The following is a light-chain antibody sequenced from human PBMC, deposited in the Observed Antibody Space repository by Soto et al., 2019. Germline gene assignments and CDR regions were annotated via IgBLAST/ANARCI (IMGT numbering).Light chain of an antibody. CDR2: GAS. CDR1: QSVSSSY. Sequence: EIVLTQSPGALSFSPGERATLSCRASQSVSSSYLAWYQQKPGQAPRLLIYGASSRATGIPDRFSGSGSGTELTLTISRLEPEDFAVYYCQQYGSSHPTFHEWTKVDIX. CDR3: QQYGSSHPT. V-gene: IGKV3-20*01. J-gene: IGKJ4*01.